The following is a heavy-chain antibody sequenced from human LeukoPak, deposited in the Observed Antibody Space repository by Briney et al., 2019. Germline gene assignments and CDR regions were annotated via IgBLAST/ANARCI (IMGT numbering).Heavy chain of an antibody. D-gene: IGHD3-16*01. J-gene: IGHJ4*02. CDR2: INPSGGST. CDR1: GYTFTSYY. V-gene: IGHV1-46*01. Sequence: EASVKVSCTASGYTFTSYYMHWVRQAPGQGLEWMGIINPSGGSTSYAQKSQGRVTMTRDTSTSTVYMELSSLRSEDTAVYYCATYTAGGEDYWGQGTLVTVSS. CDR3: ATYTAGGEDY.